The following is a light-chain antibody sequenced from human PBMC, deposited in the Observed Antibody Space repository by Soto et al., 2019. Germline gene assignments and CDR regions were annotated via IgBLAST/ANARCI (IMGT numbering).Light chain of an antibody. CDR1: QTVSTTY. Sequence: EIVLTQSPGTLSLSPGERATLSCRASQTVSTTYLAWYQQKPGQAPRLLIYGASSRATGIPDRFSGSGSGTDFTLTISRLEPEDFAVYYCQQYCGAPLTFGGGTKVEIK. CDR3: QQYCGAPLT. CDR2: GAS. V-gene: IGKV3-20*01. J-gene: IGKJ4*01.